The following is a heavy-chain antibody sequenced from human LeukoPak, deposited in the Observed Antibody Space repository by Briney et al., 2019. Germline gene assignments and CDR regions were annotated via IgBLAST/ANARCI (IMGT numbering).Heavy chain of an antibody. Sequence: GESLKISCKGSGYSFTSYWIGWVRQMPGKGLEWMGIIYPGDSDTRYSPSFQGQVTFSADKSISSAYLQWSSLKASDTAMYYCARRGDTAMFDYWAQGTLVTVSS. CDR3: ARRGDTAMFDY. CDR2: IYPGDSDT. V-gene: IGHV5-51*01. CDR1: GYSFTSYW. J-gene: IGHJ4*02. D-gene: IGHD5-18*01.